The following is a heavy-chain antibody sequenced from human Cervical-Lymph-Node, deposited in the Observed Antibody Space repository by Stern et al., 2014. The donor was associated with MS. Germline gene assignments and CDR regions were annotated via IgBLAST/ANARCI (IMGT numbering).Heavy chain of an antibody. Sequence: QVPLVHSGAEVKNPGASVTVSCNVSGHPLSELAIHWLRQLPTSGLEWLGQFDPEDGETVYAQRLQGRLTMTEDTNTGTAYMTLTALTSDDTAVYYCATDRGVKWGPGTLVAVSS. CDR1: GHPLSELA. V-gene: IGHV1-24*01. CDR3: ATDRGVK. J-gene: IGHJ4*02. D-gene: IGHD3-10*01. CDR2: FDPEDGET.